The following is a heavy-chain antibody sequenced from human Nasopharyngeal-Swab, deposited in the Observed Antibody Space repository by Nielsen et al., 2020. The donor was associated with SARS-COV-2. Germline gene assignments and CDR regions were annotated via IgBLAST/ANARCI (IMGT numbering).Heavy chain of an antibody. V-gene: IGHV3-23*01. J-gene: IGHJ2*01. CDR3: AKDRGCSGGSCYVHWYFDL. Sequence: GESLKISCAASGFTFSGYAMSRVRQAPGKGLEWVSAIGGTGGSTYYADSVKGQFTISRDNSKNTLYLQMNSLRAEDTAVYYCAKDRGCSGGSCYVHWYFDLWGRGTLVTVSS. CDR2: IGGTGGST. CDR1: GFTFSGYA. D-gene: IGHD2-15*01.